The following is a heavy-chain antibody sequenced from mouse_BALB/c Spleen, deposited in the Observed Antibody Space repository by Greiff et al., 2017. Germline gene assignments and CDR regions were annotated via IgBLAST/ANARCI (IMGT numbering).Heavy chain of an antibody. CDR2: INPSSGYT. CDR3: ARWDGNYWYFDV. D-gene: IGHD2-1*01. J-gene: IGHJ1*01. CDR1: GYTFTSYT. Sequence: QVQLQQSGAELARPGASVKMSCKASGYTFTSYTMHWVKQRPGQGLEWIGYINPSSGYTNYNQKFKDKATLTADKSSSTAYMQLSSLTSEDSAVYYCARWDGNYWYFDVWGAGTTVTVSS. V-gene: IGHV1-4*01.